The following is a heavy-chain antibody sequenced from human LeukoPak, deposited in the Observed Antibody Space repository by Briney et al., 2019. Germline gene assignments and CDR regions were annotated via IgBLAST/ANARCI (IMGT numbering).Heavy chain of an antibody. D-gene: IGHD2-2*03. CDR3: ARDYHGYPAGNWFDP. V-gene: IGHV4-39*07. J-gene: IGHJ5*02. Sequence: SETLSLTCTVSGGSISSSSYYWGWIRQPPGKGLEWIGSMYYSGSTYYNPSLKSRVTISVDTSKNQFSQKLSSVTAADTAVYYCARDYHGYPAGNWFDPWGQGTLVTVSS. CDR1: GGSISSSSYY. CDR2: MYYSGST.